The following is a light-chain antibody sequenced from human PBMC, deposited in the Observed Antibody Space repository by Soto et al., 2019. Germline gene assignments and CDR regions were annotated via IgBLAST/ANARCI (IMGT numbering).Light chain of an antibody. CDR3: QHYYSLPLT. Sequence: DIVMTQSPDSLAVSLGERATINCKSSQSVLYNSNNKNYLAWYQQKPGQPPKLLIYWASTRESGVPDRFSGSRSGTDFTLTVSSLQAEDVAVYYCQHYYSLPLTFGGGTKVEIK. V-gene: IGKV4-1*01. CDR2: WAS. J-gene: IGKJ4*01. CDR1: QSVLYNSNNKNY.